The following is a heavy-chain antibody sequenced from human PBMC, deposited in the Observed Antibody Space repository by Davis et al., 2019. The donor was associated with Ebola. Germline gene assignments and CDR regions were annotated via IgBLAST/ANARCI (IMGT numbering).Heavy chain of an antibody. D-gene: IGHD6-19*01. CDR3: ARLEYQGGAVAGTGYFQH. CDR1: GFTFSSYW. V-gene: IGHV3-74*01. Sequence: PGGSLRLSCAASGFTFSSYWMHWVRQAPGKGLVWVSRINSDGSSTSYADSVKGRFTISRDNAKNTLYLQMNSLRAEDTAVYYCARLEYQGGAVAGTGYFQHWGQGTLVTVSS. J-gene: IGHJ1*01. CDR2: INSDGSST.